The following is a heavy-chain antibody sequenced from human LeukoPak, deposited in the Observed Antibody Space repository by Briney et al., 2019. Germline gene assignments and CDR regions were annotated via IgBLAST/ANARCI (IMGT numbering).Heavy chain of an antibody. CDR1: GGTFSSYA. J-gene: IGHJ5*02. D-gene: IGHD3-22*01. V-gene: IGHV1-69*13. Sequence: ASVKVSCKASGGTFSSYAISWVRQAPGQGLEWMGGIIPIFGTANYAQKFQGRVTITADESTSTAYMELSSLRSEDTAVYYCARRAYYCDSSGYHHNWFDPWGQGTLVTVSS. CDR2: IIPIFGTA. CDR3: ARRAYYCDSSGYHHNWFDP.